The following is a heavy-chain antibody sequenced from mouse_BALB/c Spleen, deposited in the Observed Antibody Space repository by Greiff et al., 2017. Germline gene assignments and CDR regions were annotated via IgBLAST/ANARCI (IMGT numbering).Heavy chain of an antibody. V-gene: IGHV2-6-7*01. CDR1: GFSLTGYG. J-gene: IGHJ4*01. Sequence: HVQLQQSGPGLVAPSQSLSITCTVSGFSLTGYGVNWVRQPPGKGLEWLGMIWGDGSTDYNSALKSRLSICKDNSKSQVFLKMNSLQTDDTARYYCARTAGYYGAMDYWGQGTSVTVSS. CDR3: ARTAGYYGAMDY. D-gene: IGHD1-1*01. CDR2: IWGDGST.